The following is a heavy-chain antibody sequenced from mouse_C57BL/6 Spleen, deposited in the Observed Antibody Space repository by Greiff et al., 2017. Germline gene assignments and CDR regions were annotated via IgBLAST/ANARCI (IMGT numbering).Heavy chain of an antibody. V-gene: IGHV5-6*01. CDR1: GFTFSSYG. J-gene: IGHJ2*01. Sequence: EVHLVESGGDLVKPGGSLKLSCAASGFTFSSYGMSWVRQTPDKRLEWVATISSGGSYTYYPDSVKGRFTISRDNAKNTLYLQMSSLKSEDTAMYYCARRDYDGEVFDYWGQGTTLTVSS. CDR3: ARRDYDGEVFDY. D-gene: IGHD2-4*01. CDR2: ISSGGSYT.